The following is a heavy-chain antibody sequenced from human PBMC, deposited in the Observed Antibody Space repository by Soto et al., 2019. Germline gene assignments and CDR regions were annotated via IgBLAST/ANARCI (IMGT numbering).Heavy chain of an antibody. CDR2: THYRSKWYN. Sequence: SQTLSLTCAISVDSVSSNSAAWNWIRQSPSRGLEWLGRTHYRSKWYNDYAVSVKSRITINPDTSKNQFSLQLNSVTPEDTAVYYCARLMDCSGGSCLGFNDAFDIWGQGTMVTVSS. J-gene: IGHJ3*02. CDR1: VDSVSSNSAA. V-gene: IGHV6-1*01. D-gene: IGHD2-15*01. CDR3: ARLMDCSGGSCLGFNDAFDI.